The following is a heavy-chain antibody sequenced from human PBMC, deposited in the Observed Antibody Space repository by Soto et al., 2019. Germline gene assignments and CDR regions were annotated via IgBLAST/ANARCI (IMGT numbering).Heavy chain of an antibody. CDR2: ISSDGNTM. Sequence: QVQLVESGGGLVKPGGSLRLSCAASGFTFSYYYMSWVRQAPGKGLDWVSDISSDGNTMYYADSVKGRFTISRDNAKNSLSLQMNSLRAEDTAVYFCARDLYGDLYYFDYWGQGTLVTVSS. CDR3: ARDLYGDLYYFDY. V-gene: IGHV3-11*01. J-gene: IGHJ4*02. D-gene: IGHD4-17*01. CDR1: GFTFSYYY.